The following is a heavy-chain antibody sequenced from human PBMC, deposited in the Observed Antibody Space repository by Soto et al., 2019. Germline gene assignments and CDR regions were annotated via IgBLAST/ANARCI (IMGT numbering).Heavy chain of an antibody. CDR2: IWYDGSNK. D-gene: IGHD1-1*01. CDR3: ARGNPPTLFDY. CDR1: GFTFSSYG. V-gene: IGHV3-33*01. J-gene: IGHJ4*02. Sequence: GGSLRLSCAASGFTFSSYGMHWVRQAPGKGLEWVAVIWYDGSNKYYADSVKGRFTISRDNSKNTLYLQMNSLRAEDTAVYYCARGNPPTLFDYWGQGTLVTVSS.